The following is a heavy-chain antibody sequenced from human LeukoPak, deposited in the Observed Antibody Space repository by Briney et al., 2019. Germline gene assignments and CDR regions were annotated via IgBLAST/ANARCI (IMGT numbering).Heavy chain of an antibody. CDR1: GSRFTSYW. CDR2: IYPGDSDT. Sequence: GGSLEISWQGSGSRFTSYWIGWVRQLPGKGLEWMGIIYPGDSDTRYSPSFQGQVTISADKSISTAYLQWSSLKAADTAVHYCARLVEDIVVVPAAGLYYFDYWGQGTLVSVSS. J-gene: IGHJ4*02. D-gene: IGHD2-2*01. V-gene: IGHV5-51*01. CDR3: ARLVEDIVVVPAAGLYYFDY.